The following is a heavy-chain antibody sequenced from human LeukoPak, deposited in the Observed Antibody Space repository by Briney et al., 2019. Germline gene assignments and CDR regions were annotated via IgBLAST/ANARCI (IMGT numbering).Heavy chain of an antibody. CDR1: GFTFSSYA. V-gene: IGHV3-23*01. CDR3: ANMGYSSSWYKYFDY. J-gene: IGHJ4*02. CDR2: ISGSGGST. D-gene: IGHD6-13*01. Sequence: SGGSLRLSCAASGFTFSSYAMSWVRQAPGKGLEWVSAISGSGGSTYYADSVKGRFTISRDNSKNTLYLQMNSLRAEDTAVYYCANMGYSSSWYKYFDYWGQGTLVTVSS.